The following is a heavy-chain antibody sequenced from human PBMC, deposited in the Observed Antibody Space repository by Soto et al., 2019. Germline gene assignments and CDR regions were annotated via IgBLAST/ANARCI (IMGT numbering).Heavy chain of an antibody. V-gene: IGHV3-30*18. Sequence: VGSLRLSCEASGFTFSSYGMHWVRQAPGKGLEWVAVISYDGSNKYYADSVKGRFTISRDNSKNTLYLQMNSLRAEDTAVYYCAKVLVAGPYYSYYGMDVWGQGTTVTVSS. D-gene: IGHD6-19*01. CDR2: ISYDGSNK. CDR1: GFTFSSYG. CDR3: AKVLVAGPYYSYYGMDV. J-gene: IGHJ6*02.